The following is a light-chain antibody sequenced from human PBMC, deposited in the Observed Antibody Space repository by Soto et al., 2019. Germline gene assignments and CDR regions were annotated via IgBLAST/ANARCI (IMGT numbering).Light chain of an antibody. CDR3: QQRSNWQIT. Sequence: VVTQSPATLSLSPGERATLSCRASQGIGSYLAWYQQKPGQAPRLLIYDASKRAPGIPARFSGSGPGTDFTLTISSLEPEDFAVYYCQQRSNWQITFGQGTRMEIK. J-gene: IGKJ5*01. CDR2: DAS. V-gene: IGKV3D-11*01. CDR1: QGIGSY.